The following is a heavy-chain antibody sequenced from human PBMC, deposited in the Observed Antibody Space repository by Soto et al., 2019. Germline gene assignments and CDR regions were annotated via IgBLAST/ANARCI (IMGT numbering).Heavy chain of an antibody. J-gene: IGHJ6*02. Sequence: QVQLVQSGAEVKKPGSSVKVSCKASGGTFSSYAISWVRQAPGQGLEWMGGIIPIFGTANYAQKFQSRVTITADESTSTAYMELSSLRSEDTAVYYCARVLRVVTAYYYYGMDVWGQGTTVTVSS. CDR2: IIPIFGTA. D-gene: IGHD3-3*01. CDR3: ARVLRVVTAYYYYGMDV. V-gene: IGHV1-69*01. CDR1: GGTFSSYA.